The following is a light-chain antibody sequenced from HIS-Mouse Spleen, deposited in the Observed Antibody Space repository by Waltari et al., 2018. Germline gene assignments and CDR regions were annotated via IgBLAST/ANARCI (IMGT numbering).Light chain of an antibody. CDR2: STN. Sequence: QTVVTQEPSFSFAPGGTVTLTCGLSSGPFSPCSYLSWYQQTPGQAPRTLIYSTNTRSCGVPDRFSGSILGNKAALTITGAQADDESDYYCVLYMGSGIWVFGGGTKLTVL. CDR1: SGPFSPCSY. CDR3: VLYMGSGIWV. V-gene: IGLV8-61*01. J-gene: IGLJ3*02.